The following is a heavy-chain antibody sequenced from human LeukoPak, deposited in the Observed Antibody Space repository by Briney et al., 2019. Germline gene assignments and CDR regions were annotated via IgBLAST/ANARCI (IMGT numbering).Heavy chain of an antibody. CDR2: IWYDGSNK. J-gene: IGHJ4*02. CDR1: GYTFSSYG. D-gene: IGHD3-22*01. V-gene: IGHV3-33*01. CDR3: AREPSMIVVVYYFDY. Sequence: GRSLRLSCAASGYTFSSYGMHWVRQAPGKGLEWVAVIWYDGSNKYYADSVKGRFTISRDNSKNTLYLQMNSLRAEDTAVYYCAREPSMIVVVYYFDYWGQGTLVTVSS.